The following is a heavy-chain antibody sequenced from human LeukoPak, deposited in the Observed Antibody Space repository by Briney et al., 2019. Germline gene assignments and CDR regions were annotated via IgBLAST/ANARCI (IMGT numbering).Heavy chain of an antibody. Sequence: GGSLRLSCAASGFTFSSYAMSWVRQAPGKGLEWVSAISGSGGSTYYADSVKGRFTISRDNSKNTLYPQMNSLRAEDTAVYYCAKDHVAVSSWYDYGGNSWFDYWGQGTLVTVSS. CDR1: GFTFSSYA. CDR2: ISGSGGST. V-gene: IGHV3-23*01. CDR3: AKDHVAVSSWYDYGGNSWFDY. D-gene: IGHD6-13*01. J-gene: IGHJ5*01.